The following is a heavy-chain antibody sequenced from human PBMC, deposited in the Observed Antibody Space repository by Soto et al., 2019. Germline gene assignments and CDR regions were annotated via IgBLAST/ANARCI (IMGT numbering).Heavy chain of an antibody. CDR1: GYAFTIYA. J-gene: IGHJ4*02. CDR2: INAGNGNT. Sequence: VSVKVSCKASGYAFTIYAMHWVRQAPGQRLEWMGWINAGNGNTKYSQKFQGRVTITRDTSASTAYMELSSLRSEDTAVYYCAREVSYDFWSGYLNWGQGTLVTVS. V-gene: IGHV1-3*01. CDR3: AREVSYDFWSGYLN. D-gene: IGHD3-3*01.